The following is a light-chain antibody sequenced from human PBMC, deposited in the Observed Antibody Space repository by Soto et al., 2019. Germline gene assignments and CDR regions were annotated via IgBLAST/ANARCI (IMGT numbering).Light chain of an antibody. CDR1: QSVSSN. J-gene: IGKJ5*01. Sequence: EIVLTQSPAPLSLSPGERATLSCRSSQSVSSNLAWYQQKPGLAPTLLIFDASNRASGVPDRFTGGGSGTDFTLTISSLEPEDFAVYYCQQRSNWPSITFGQGTRLEIK. CDR3: QQRSNWPSIT. V-gene: IGKV3-11*01. CDR2: DAS.